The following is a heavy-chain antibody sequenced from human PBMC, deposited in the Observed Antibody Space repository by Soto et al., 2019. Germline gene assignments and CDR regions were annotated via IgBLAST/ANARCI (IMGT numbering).Heavy chain of an antibody. CDR3: ARGYYDYIFSY. D-gene: IGHD3-16*01. Sequence: PSETLSLTCAVYGGSFSGYYWSWIRQPPGKGLEWIGEINHSGSTNYNPSLKSRVTISVDTSKNQFSLKLSSVTAADTAVYYCARGYYDYIFSYWGQGTLVTVSS. V-gene: IGHV4-34*01. CDR2: INHSGST. CDR1: GGSFSGYY. J-gene: IGHJ4*02.